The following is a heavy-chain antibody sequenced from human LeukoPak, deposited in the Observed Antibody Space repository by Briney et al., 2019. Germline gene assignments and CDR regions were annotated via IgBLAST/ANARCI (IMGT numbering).Heavy chain of an antibody. D-gene: IGHD2-15*01. CDR1: GYTFTGYY. Sequence: ASVKVSCKASGYTFTGYYMHWVRQAPGQGLEWMGWINPNSGGTNYAQKFQGWVTMTRDTSISTAYMELSRLRSDDTAVYYCARGPQLGYCSGGSCYSNYYFDYWGQGTLVTVSS. V-gene: IGHV1-2*04. CDR3: ARGPQLGYCSGGSCYSNYYFDY. J-gene: IGHJ4*02. CDR2: INPNSGGT.